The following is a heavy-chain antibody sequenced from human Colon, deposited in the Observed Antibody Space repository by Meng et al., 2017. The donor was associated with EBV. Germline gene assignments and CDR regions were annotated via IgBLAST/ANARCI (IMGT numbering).Heavy chain of an antibody. CDR2: IYYTGST. CDR3: ARNYYFDY. V-gene: IGHV4-30-4*01. Sequence: QLRLQVSGPGLVKPSQTLSVACTGSRGSINSGDYYWSWIRQPPGKGLEWIGYIYYTGSTYYNPSLKSRVTISMDTSKNQFSLRLSSVTAADTAVYYCARNYYFDYWGQGTLVTVSS. CDR1: RGSINSGDYY. J-gene: IGHJ4*02.